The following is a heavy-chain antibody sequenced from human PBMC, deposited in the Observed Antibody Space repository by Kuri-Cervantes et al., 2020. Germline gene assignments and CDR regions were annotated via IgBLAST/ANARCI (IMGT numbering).Heavy chain of an antibody. CDR2: IYHSGST. Sequence: GSLRLSCAVFGGSISSSNWWSWVRQPPGKGLEWIGEIYHSGSTNYNPSLKSRVTISLDTSKNQFSLNLNSVTAADTAVYYCARDNYGSLDFWGQGTMVTVSS. D-gene: IGHD3-10*01. CDR1: GGSISSSNW. J-gene: IGHJ3*01. V-gene: IGHV4-4*02. CDR3: ARDNYGSLDF.